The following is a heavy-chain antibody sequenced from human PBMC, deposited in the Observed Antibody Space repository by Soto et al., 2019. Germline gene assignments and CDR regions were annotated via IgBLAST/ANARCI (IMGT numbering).Heavy chain of an antibody. CDR2: ISAHNGKS. D-gene: IGHD3-9*01. V-gene: IGHV1-18*01. CDR1: GYIFTSYG. J-gene: IGHJ4*02. CDR3: ARGRYGDY. Sequence: QAHLVQSGPEVKKPGASVKVSCKGSGYIFTSYGIAWVRQAPGRGLEWMGWISAHNGKSEYAQKFQGRVTVTRDTSTSTAYLELRSLRSDDTAWYYCARGRYGDYWGQGALVTGSS.